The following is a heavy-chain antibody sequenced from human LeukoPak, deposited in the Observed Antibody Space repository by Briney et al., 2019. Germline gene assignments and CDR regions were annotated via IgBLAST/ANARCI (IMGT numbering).Heavy chain of an antibody. CDR3: ARDGWELRPS. J-gene: IGHJ4*02. V-gene: IGHV3-7*04. D-gene: IGHD1-26*01. CDR1: GFTFSSYW. Sequence: GESLRLSCAASGFTFSSYWMSWVRQAPGKGLEWVANIKQDGSEKYYVDSVKGRFTISRDNAKNSLYLQMNGLRVEDTAVYYCARDGWELRPSGGQGTLVTVSS. CDR2: IKQDGSEK.